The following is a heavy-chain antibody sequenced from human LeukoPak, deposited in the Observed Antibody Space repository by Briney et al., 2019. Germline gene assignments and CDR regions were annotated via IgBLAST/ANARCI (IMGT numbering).Heavy chain of an antibody. CDR2: INPAGTET. CDR3: SRFGYVAAVDL. Sequence: GGSLRLSCAASGFSFSAYWMTWVRQAPGTGLEWVANINPAGTETYYVDPVKGRFTISRDNAKNLLYLQMNSLRAEDTAVYYCSRFGYVAAVDLWGQGTLVTVSS. J-gene: IGHJ4*02. D-gene: IGHD2-15*01. CDR1: GFSFSAYW. V-gene: IGHV3-7*01.